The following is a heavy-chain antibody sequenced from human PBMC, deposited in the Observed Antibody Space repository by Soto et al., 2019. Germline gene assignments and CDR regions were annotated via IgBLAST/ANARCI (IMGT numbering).Heavy chain of an antibody. CDR2: VRGDNGHR. CDR3: ARDLGYCRSGTCYREWVDP. Sequence: QVQLVQSGAEVKKAGASVKVSCKASGYTFSTHGISWVRQVPGQGLEWMGWVRGDNGHRNYAQSLQGRVTMTTDTSTNTAYMELRSLRSDDTAVYYCARDLGYCRSGTCYREWVDPWGQGTLVTVSS. D-gene: IGHD2-15*01. V-gene: IGHV1-18*01. J-gene: IGHJ5*02. CDR1: GYTFSTHG.